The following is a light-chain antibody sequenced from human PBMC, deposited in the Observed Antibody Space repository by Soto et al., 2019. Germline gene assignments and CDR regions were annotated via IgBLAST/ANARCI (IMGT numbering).Light chain of an antibody. J-gene: IGLJ3*02. CDR1: SSNIGSNT. Sequence: QSVLTQPPSASGTPGQRVTISCSGSSSNIGSNTVSWYQQLPGTAPKLLIYSNNQRPSGVPDRFSGSKSGTSASLAISGLQSEDEADYYCATWDASLNGLFGGGTKVTVL. CDR3: ATWDASLNGL. CDR2: SNN. V-gene: IGLV1-44*01.